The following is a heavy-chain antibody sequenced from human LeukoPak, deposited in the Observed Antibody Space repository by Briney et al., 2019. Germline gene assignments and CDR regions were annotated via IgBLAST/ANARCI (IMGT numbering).Heavy chain of an antibody. D-gene: IGHD3-10*01. CDR2: INHSGST. CDR1: GGSFSGYY. V-gene: IGHV4-34*01. J-gene: IGHJ3*02. Sequence: SETLSLTCAVYGGSFSGYYWSWIRQPPGKGLEWIGEINHSGSTNYNPSLKGRVTISVDTSKNQFSLKLSSVTAADTAVYYCARGVTGSYYKNAFDIWGQGTMVTVSS. CDR3: ARGVTGSYYKNAFDI.